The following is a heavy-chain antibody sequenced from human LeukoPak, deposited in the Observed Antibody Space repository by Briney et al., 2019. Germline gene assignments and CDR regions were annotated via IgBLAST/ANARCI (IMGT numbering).Heavy chain of an antibody. D-gene: IGHD4-23*01. CDR1: GYTFTGYY. J-gene: IGHJ5*02. CDR2: INPNSGGT. Sequence: GASVKVSCKASGYTFTGYYMHRVRQAPGQGLEWMRWINPNSGGTNYAQKFQGRVTMTRDTSISTAYMDLNSLTSDDTAVYYCARSNYGGQGPGDKWFDPWGQGTLVTVSS. CDR3: ARSNYGGQGPGDKWFDP. V-gene: IGHV1-2*02.